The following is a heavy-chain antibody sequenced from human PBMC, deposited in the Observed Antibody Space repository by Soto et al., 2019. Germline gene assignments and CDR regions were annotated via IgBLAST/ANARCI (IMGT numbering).Heavy chain of an antibody. CDR2: IIPIFGTA. V-gene: IGHV1-69*13. J-gene: IGHJ4*02. D-gene: IGHD2-2*02. CDR1: GGTFSSYA. Sequence: VKVSCKASGGTFSSYAISWVRQAPGQGLEWMGGIIPIFGTANYAQKFQGRVTITADESTSTAYMELRSLRSDDTAVYYCAKVGGTSHPPIPVDYWGQGTLVTVSS. CDR3: AKVGGTSHPPIPVDY.